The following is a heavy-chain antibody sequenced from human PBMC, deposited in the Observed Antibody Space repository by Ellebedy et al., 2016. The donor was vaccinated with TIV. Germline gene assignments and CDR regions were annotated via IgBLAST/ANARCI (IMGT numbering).Heavy chain of an antibody. D-gene: IGHD2-21*02. V-gene: IGHV4-39*07. CDR2: MYLSGST. CDR3: AGVVTVVLAFDY. CDR1: GGSISSSSYY. Sequence: SETLSLTCTVPGGSISSSSYYWGWIRQPPGTGLEWIGSMYLSGSTYYNPSLESRVTISVDTSKNQFSLRLNSVTAADTAVYYCAGVVTVVLAFDYWGQGSLVTVSS. J-gene: IGHJ4*02.